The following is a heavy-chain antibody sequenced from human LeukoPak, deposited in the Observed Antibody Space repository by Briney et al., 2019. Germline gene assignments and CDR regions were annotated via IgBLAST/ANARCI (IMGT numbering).Heavy chain of an antibody. J-gene: IGHJ6*03. V-gene: IGHV3-21*01. CDR2: ISSSSSYI. CDR3: AGSGYEPSYYYYYYMDV. CDR1: GFTFSSYS. Sequence: PGGSLRLSCAASGFTFSSYSMNWVRQAPGKGLEWVSSISSSSSYIYYADSVKGRFAISRDNAKNSLYLQMNSLRAEDTAVYYCAGSGYEPSYYYYYYMDVWGKGTTVTVSS. D-gene: IGHD5-12*01.